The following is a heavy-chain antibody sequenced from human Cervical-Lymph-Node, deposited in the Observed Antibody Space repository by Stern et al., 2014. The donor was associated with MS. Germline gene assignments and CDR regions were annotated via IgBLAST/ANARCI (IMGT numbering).Heavy chain of an antibody. V-gene: IGHV3-15*01. Sequence: EVQLEESGGGLVKPGGSLRLSCVGSGIPLSNAWMSWVRQAPGKGLEWVGRMKTKSEGGTTDYAAPVKDRFIISRDDSKNTMYLQMNSLKTEDTAVYYCATDRGAAFDNWGQGTLVTVSS. CDR2: MKTKSEGGTT. CDR3: ATDRGAAFDN. J-gene: IGHJ4*02. D-gene: IGHD3-16*01. CDR1: GIPLSNAW.